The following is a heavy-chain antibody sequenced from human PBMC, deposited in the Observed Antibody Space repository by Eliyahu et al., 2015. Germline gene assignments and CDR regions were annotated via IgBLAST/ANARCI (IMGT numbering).Heavy chain of an antibody. Sequence: QVQLVQSGPEVKKSGASVKVSCXASGYTFPTYGISWLRQAPGQGLEWMGWISPYNRDTDSARELLGRLTMTTDTSTTTAYMELRSLRSDDTAIYYCARVGHEFGDYFPDYWGQGTLVTVSS. CDR3: ARVGHEFGDYFPDY. J-gene: IGHJ4*02. V-gene: IGHV1-18*01. CDR2: ISPYNRDT. CDR1: GYTFPTYG. D-gene: IGHD4-17*01.